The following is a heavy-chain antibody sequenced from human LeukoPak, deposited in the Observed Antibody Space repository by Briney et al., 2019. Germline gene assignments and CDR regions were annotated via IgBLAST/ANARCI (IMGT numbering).Heavy chain of an antibody. J-gene: IGHJ6*04. V-gene: IGHV3-48*03. CDR3: AELGITMIGGV. Sequence: QAGGSLRLSCAASGFTFSSFEMKWVRQAPGKGLEWVSYISSGGSTIYYADSVKGRFTISRDNARNSLYLQMNSLRAEDTAVYYCAELGITMIGGVWGKGTTVTISS. CDR1: GFTFSSFE. D-gene: IGHD3-10*02. CDR2: ISSGGSTI.